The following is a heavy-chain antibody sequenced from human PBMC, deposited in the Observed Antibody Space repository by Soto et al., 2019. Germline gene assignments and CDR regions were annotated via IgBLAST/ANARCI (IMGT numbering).Heavy chain of an antibody. CDR3: ARGYYGSGRPYYYYMDV. CDR1: GGSISSSSYY. V-gene: IGHV4-39*01. J-gene: IGHJ6*03. D-gene: IGHD3-10*01. Sequence: TSETLSLTCTVSGGSISSSSYYWGWIRQPPGKGLEWIGSIYNSGSTYYIPSLKSRGTISVDTSKNQFSLKLSSVTAADTAVYYCARGYYGSGRPYYYYMDVWQRDHGHRLL. CDR2: IYNSGST.